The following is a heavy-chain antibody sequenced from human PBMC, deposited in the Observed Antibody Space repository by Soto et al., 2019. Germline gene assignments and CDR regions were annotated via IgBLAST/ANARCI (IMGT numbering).Heavy chain of an antibody. D-gene: IGHD2-21*02. J-gene: IGHJ4*02. CDR2: IIPIFTTP. CDR1: GGSFSTYG. V-gene: IGHV1-69*13. Sequence: GASVKVSCKASGGSFSTYGISWVRQAPGQGLEWMGGIIPIFTTPHYAQKFQGRVTITADESTNTAYMELSSLRSEDTAVYYCAADRTYCGGDCYVDWGQGTLVTVSS. CDR3: AADRTYCGGDCYVD.